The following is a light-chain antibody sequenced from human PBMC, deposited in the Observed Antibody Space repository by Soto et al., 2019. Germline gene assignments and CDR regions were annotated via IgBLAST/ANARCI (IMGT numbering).Light chain of an antibody. Sequence: QSVLTQPPSVSEAPRQRVTISCSGSSSNIGNNAVNWYQQLPGKAPKLLIYYDDLLPSGVSDRFSGSKSGTSASLAISGLQSEDEGDYYCAAWDDSLNVQVFGGGTKLTVL. CDR2: YDD. J-gene: IGLJ3*02. CDR3: AAWDDSLNVQV. CDR1: SSNIGNNA. V-gene: IGLV1-36*01.